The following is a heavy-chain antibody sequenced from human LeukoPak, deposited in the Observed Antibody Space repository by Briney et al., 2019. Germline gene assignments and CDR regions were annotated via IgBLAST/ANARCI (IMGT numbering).Heavy chain of an antibody. CDR3: ARGLLWFGELLNYYFDY. D-gene: IGHD3-10*01. CDR1: GYTFTCYY. J-gene: IGHJ4*02. Sequence: ASVKVSCKASGYTFTCYYMHWVRQAPGQGLEWMGWINPNSGGTNYAQKFQGRVTMTRDTSISTAYMELSRLRSDDTAVYYCARGLLWFGELLNYYFDYWGQGTLVTVSS. V-gene: IGHV1-2*02. CDR2: INPNSGGT.